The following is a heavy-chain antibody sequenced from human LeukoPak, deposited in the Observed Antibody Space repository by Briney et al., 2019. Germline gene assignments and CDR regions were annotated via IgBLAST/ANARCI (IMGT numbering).Heavy chain of an antibody. V-gene: IGHV3-48*04. CDR3: ARESRDGYAFYFDY. CDR1: GFTFSTYT. J-gene: IGHJ4*02. Sequence: GGSLRVSCAASGFTFSTYTMNWVRQAPGKGLEWVSYISSSGSTIYYADSVKGRFTISRDNAKNSLYLQMNSLRAEDTAVYYCARESRDGYAFYFDYWGQGTLVTVSS. CDR2: ISSSGSTI. D-gene: IGHD5-24*01.